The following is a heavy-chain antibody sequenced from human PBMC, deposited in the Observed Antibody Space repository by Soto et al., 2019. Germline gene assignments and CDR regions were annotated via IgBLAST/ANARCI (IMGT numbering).Heavy chain of an antibody. Sequence: LSLTCTVSGGSISSGDYYWSWIRQPPGKGLEWIGYIYYSGSTYYNPSLKSRVTISVDTSKTQFSLKLSSVTAADTAVYYCARWPTVLVPAAMPASYYYYYYGMDVWGQGTTVSVSS. CDR3: ARWPTVLVPAAMPASYYYYYYGMDV. CDR2: IYYSGST. V-gene: IGHV4-30-4*01. CDR1: GGSISSGDYY. J-gene: IGHJ6*02. D-gene: IGHD2-2*01.